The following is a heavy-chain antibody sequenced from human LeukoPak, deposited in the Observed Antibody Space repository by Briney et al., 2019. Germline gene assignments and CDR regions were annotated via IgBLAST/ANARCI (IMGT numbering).Heavy chain of an antibody. D-gene: IGHD2-21*02. CDR1: GFTFSSYG. CDR3: ARDRRAFCGGDCQWGSFDI. Sequence: GGTLRLSCAASGFTFSSYGMSWVRQAPGKGLEWVSAISGSGGSTYYADSVEGRFTISRDNSKNTLYLQMNSLRAEDTAVYYCARDRRAFCGGDCQWGSFDIWGQGTMVTVSS. V-gene: IGHV3-23*01. J-gene: IGHJ3*02. CDR2: ISGSGGST.